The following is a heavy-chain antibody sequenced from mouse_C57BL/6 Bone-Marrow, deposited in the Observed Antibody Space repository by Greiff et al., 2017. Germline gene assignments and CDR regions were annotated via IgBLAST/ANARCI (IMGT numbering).Heavy chain of an antibody. CDR1: GFNIKDDY. D-gene: IGHD1-1*01. CDR3: TCYGSGAY. CDR2: IDPENGDT. Sequence: VQLQQSGAELVRPGASVKLSCTASGFNIKDDYMHWVKQRPEQGLEWIGWIDPENGDTEYSSKFQGKATIPADTSSNTAYLQLSSLTSEDTAVYYCTCYGSGAYWGQGTLVTVSA. V-gene: IGHV14-4*01. J-gene: IGHJ3*01.